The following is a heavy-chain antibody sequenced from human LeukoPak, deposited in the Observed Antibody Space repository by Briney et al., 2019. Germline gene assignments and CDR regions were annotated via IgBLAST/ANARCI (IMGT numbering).Heavy chain of an antibody. J-gene: IGHJ5*02. Sequence: GGSLRLSCAASGFTFSSYEMNWVRQAPGKGLEWVSYISSSGSTIYYADSVKGRFTISRDNAKNSLYLQMNSLRAEDTAVYYCARDSGYDFWSGYQGGWFDPWGQGTLVTVSS. D-gene: IGHD3-3*01. V-gene: IGHV3-48*03. CDR3: ARDSGYDFWSGYQGGWFDP. CDR1: GFTFSSYE. CDR2: ISSSGSTI.